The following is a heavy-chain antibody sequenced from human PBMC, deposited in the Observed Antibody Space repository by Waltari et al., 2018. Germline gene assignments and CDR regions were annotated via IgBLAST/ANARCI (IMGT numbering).Heavy chain of an antibody. Sequence: EVQVVESGGGLVQPGGALRLSCEVSDFTFSRFWMSWVRQTPGKGLEWVANIRQDGSEKYYVDSVKGRFTVSRDNARNSLYLQINSLRAEDTAVYYCATGRGLPYWGQGTLVTVSS. J-gene: IGHJ4*02. CDR1: DFTFSRFW. CDR3: ATGRGLPY. CDR2: IRQDGSEK. V-gene: IGHV3-7*01.